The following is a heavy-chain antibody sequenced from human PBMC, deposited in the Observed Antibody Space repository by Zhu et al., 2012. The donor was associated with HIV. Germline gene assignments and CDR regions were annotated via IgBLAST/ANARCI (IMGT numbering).Heavy chain of an antibody. Sequence: LSLKSRVTISVDTSKNQFSLKLSSVTAADTAVYYCARVRGIQNYYDSSGYPEAFDIWGQGTMVTVSS. D-gene: IGHD3-22*01. V-gene: IGHV4-30-2*04. CDR3: ARVRGIQNYYDSSGYPEAFDI. J-gene: IGHJ3*02.